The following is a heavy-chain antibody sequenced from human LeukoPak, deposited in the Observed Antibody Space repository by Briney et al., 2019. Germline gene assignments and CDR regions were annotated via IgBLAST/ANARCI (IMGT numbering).Heavy chain of an antibody. CDR1: GYSFTSYW. CDR2: IYPGDSDT. CDR3: ARSHWYYDILTGYYPPYYYYGMDV. D-gene: IGHD3-9*01. V-gene: IGHV5-51*01. Sequence: GESLKISCKGSGYSFTSYWLGWVRPMPGKGLEWMGIIYPGDSDTRYSPSFQGQVTISADKSISTAYLQWSSLKASDTAMYYCARSHWYYDILTGYYPPYYYYGMDVWGQGTTVTVSS. J-gene: IGHJ6*02.